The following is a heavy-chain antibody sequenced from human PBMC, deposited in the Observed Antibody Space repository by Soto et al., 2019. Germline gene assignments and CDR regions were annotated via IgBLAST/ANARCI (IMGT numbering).Heavy chain of an antibody. Sequence: GGSLRLSCAASGFTFSSYWMSWVRQAPGKGLEWVANIKQDGSEKYYVDSVKGRFTISRDNAKNSLYLQMNSLRAEDTAVYYCARGGDYYGSGSYVDYYYYGMDVWGQGTTVTVSS. D-gene: IGHD3-10*01. CDR3: ARGGDYYGSGSYVDYYYYGMDV. CDR1: GFTFSSYW. CDR2: IKQDGSEK. J-gene: IGHJ6*02. V-gene: IGHV3-7*05.